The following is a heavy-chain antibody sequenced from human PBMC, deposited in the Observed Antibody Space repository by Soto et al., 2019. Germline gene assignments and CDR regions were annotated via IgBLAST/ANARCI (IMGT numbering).Heavy chain of an antibody. CDR1: GGSISSSNW. J-gene: IGHJ4*02. Sequence: PSETLSLTSDVSGGSISSSNWWNWVRQPPGKGLEWIGEIHHSGSTSYNPSLKSRVAISVDKSKKQFSLNLTSVTAADTAVYYCASRTFWGRGTLVTVSS. CDR2: IHHSGST. CDR3: ASRTF. V-gene: IGHV4-4*02.